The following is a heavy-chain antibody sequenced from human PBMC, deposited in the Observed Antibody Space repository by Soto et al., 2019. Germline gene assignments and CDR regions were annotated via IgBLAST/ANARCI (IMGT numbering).Heavy chain of an antibody. J-gene: IGHJ4*02. Sequence: ASVKVSCKVSGFPLNEISMHWVRQVPGKGLEWMGGFDPEDVETVYAQKFQGRVTMTEDTSTDTAYMELSSLRSDDTAVYYCATGTALYHWNTIPYWGQGTLVTVSS. CDR1: GFPLNEIS. CDR2: FDPEDVET. D-gene: IGHD1-20*01. CDR3: ATGTALYHWNTIPY. V-gene: IGHV1-24*01.